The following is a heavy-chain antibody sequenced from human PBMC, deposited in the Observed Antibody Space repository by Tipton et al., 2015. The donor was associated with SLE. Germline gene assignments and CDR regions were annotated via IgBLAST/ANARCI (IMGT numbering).Heavy chain of an antibody. J-gene: IGHJ4*02. CDR3: ATLYGGFDY. Sequence: QSGAEVKKPGASVKISCKASGYTFTNFYMHWVRQAPGQGLEWMGIINPTGESTSYAQKFQGRVTMTRDTSINTAYMEMISLRSDDTAVYYCATLYGGFDYWGQGTLVTVSS. CDR2: INPTGEST. V-gene: IGHV1-46*01. CDR1: GYTFTNFY. D-gene: IGHD2/OR15-2a*01.